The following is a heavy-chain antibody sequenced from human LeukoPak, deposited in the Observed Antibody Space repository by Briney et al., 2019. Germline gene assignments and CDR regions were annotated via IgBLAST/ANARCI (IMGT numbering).Heavy chain of an antibody. Sequence: GASVKVSCKASGYTFSNYGISWVRQAPGQGLEWMGWIIAYNGNTNYAQRLQDRVTMTTDTSTSTAYMELRSLRSDDTAVYYCARLLSDGYSPFDSWGQGTLVTVSS. J-gene: IGHJ4*02. CDR1: GYTFSNYG. V-gene: IGHV1-18*01. CDR2: IIAYNGNT. D-gene: IGHD5-24*01. CDR3: ARLLSDGYSPFDS.